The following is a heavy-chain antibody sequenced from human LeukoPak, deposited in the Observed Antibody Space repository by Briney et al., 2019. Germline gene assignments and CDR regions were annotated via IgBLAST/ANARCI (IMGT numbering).Heavy chain of an antibody. CDR1: GYTFTSYD. CDR3: ARLDSETAAGLRGDYMDV. CDR2: MNPNSGNT. D-gene: IGHD6-13*01. J-gene: IGHJ6*03. V-gene: IGHV1-8*03. Sequence: PSVKVSCKASGYTFTSYDINWVRQATGQGLEWMGWMNPNSGNTGYAQKFQGRVTITRNTPISTAYMELSSLRSEDTAVYYCARLDSETAAGLRGDYMDVWGKGTTVTVSS.